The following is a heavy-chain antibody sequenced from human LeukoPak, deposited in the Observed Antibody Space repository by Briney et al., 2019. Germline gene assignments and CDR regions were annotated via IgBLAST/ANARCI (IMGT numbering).Heavy chain of an antibody. CDR1: GGSFSGYY. J-gene: IGHJ4*02. CDR3: ATSGSYYAFDY. V-gene: IGHV4-34*01. Sequence: SETLSLTCAVYGGSFSGYYWSWIRQPPGKGLEWIGEINHSGSTNYNPSLKSRVTISVDTSKNQFSLKLSSVTAADTAVYYCATSGSYYAFDYWGQGTLVTVSS. D-gene: IGHD1-26*01. CDR2: INHSGST.